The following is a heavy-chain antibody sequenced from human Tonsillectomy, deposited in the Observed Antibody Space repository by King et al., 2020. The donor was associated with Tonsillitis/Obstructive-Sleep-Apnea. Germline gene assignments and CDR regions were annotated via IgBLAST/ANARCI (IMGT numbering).Heavy chain of an antibody. D-gene: IGHD3-22*01. V-gene: IGHV3-53*01. CDR3: AREDYYDRHRAFDI. CDR1: GFTVIRNY. CDR2: IYSGGST. J-gene: IGHJ3*02. Sequence: QLVQSGGGLIQPGGSLRLSCAASGFTVIRNYMSWVRQAPGKGLEWVSVIYSGGSTYYADSVKGRFTISRDNSKNTLYLQMNSLRAEDTAVYYCAREDYYDRHRAFDIWGQGTMVTVSS.